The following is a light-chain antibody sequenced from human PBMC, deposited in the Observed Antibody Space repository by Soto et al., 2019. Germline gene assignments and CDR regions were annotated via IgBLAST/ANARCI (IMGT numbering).Light chain of an antibody. J-gene: IGLJ2*01. V-gene: IGLV2-23*01. CDR1: SSDVGRYNL. CDR2: EGS. Sequence: QSALTQPASVSGSPGQSITISCTGTSSDVGRYNLVSWYQQHPGKAPKVMIYEGSKRPSGVSNRFSGSKSGNAASLTISGLQAEDEAHYYCLSYAGGSICHVVFGGGTKVTVL. CDR3: LSYAGGSICHVV.